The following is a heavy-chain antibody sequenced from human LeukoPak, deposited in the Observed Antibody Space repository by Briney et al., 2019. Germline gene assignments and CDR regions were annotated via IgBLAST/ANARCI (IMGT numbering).Heavy chain of an antibody. V-gene: IGHV1-18*01. D-gene: IGHD3-3*01. CDR1: GYTFTNYG. CDR2: ISGHNGNT. Sequence: RASVKVSCKASGYTFTNYGISWVRQAPGQGLEWMGWISGHNGNTNYAQKLQDRVTMTTDTSTSTAYMELRSLRSDDTAVYYCARGDWPSSFTIFGVVRPMGFDYWGQGTLVTVSS. CDR3: ARGDWPSSFTIFGVVRPMGFDY. J-gene: IGHJ4*02.